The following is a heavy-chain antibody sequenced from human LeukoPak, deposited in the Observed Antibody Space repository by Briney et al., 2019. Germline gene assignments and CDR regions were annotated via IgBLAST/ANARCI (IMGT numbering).Heavy chain of an antibody. Sequence: ASVKVSCKASGYTFTGYYTHWVRQAPGQGLEWMGWINPNSGGTNYAQKFQGRVTMTRDTSISTAYMELSRLRSDDTAVYYCARGLFLMATIFGYAFDIWGQGTMVTVSS. D-gene: IGHD5-24*01. V-gene: IGHV1-2*02. CDR3: ARGLFLMATIFGYAFDI. CDR2: INPNSGGT. J-gene: IGHJ3*02. CDR1: GYTFTGYY.